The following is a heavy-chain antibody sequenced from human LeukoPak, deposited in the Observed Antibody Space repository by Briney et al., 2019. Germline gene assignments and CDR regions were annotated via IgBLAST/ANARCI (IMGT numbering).Heavy chain of an antibody. J-gene: IGHJ4*02. Sequence: PPGGSLRLSCAASGLTFSNYHMNWVRRAPGKGLEWVSYISDSTTTTYYADSVKGRFTISRDNDKNSLYLQMNSLRDEDTAVYYCARDRRAIYGPFDHWGQGTLITVSS. CDR1: GLTFSNYH. CDR2: ISDSTTTT. D-gene: IGHD3-10*01. V-gene: IGHV3-48*02. CDR3: ARDRRAIYGPFDH.